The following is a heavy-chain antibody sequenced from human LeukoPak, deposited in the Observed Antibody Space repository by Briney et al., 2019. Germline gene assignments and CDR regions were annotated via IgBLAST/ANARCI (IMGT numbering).Heavy chain of an antibody. J-gene: IGHJ4*02. D-gene: IGHD6-13*01. CDR3: ARGEQPLAPFDY. V-gene: IGHV3-74*01. Sequence: GGSLRLSCTASGFSFSGHWMHWARQLPGKGLVWVSRISPTGSTTSYADSVKGRFTISRDNAKNSLYLQMNSLRAEDTAVYYCARGEQPLAPFDYWGQGTLVTVSS. CDR1: GFSFSGHW. CDR2: ISPTGSTT.